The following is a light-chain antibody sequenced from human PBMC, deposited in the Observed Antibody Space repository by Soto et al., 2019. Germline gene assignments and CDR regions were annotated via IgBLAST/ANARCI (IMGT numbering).Light chain of an antibody. CDR3: QQRSNWPPIT. CDR2: DAS. CDR1: QSVSSH. V-gene: IGKV3-11*01. Sequence: EIVVRHTPGCLSFSPGARATLSFSASQSVSSHLAWYQQKPGQAPRLLIYDASNRATGIPARFSGSGSGTDFTLTISSLEPEDFAVYYCQQRSNWPPITFGGATKVDIK. J-gene: IGKJ4*01.